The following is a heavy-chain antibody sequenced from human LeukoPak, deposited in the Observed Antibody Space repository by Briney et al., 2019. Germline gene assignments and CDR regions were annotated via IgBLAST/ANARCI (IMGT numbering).Heavy chain of an antibody. CDR3: ASLNYYDSSGYYESLTPPDY. D-gene: IGHD3-22*01. CDR1: GFTFSSYS. V-gene: IGHV3-21*01. Sequence: GGSLRLSCAASGFTFSSYSMNWVRQAPGKGLEWVSSISSSSSYIYNADSVKGRFTISRDNAKNSLYLQMNSLRAEDTAVYYCASLNYYDSSGYYESLTPPDYWGQGTLVTVSS. J-gene: IGHJ4*02. CDR2: ISSSSSYI.